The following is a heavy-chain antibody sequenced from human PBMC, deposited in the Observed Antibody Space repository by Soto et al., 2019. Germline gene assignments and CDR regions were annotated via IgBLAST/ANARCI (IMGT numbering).Heavy chain of an antibody. CDR1: GFTFSSYG. Sequence: GGSLRLSCAASGFTFSSYGMHWVRQAPGKGLEWVAVISYDGSNKYYADSVKGRFTISRDNSKNTLYLQMNSLRAEDTAVYYCASGRGAPGGHYYYVMDVWGQGTTVTVSS. V-gene: IGHV3-30*03. CDR3: ASGRGAPGGHYYYVMDV. CDR2: ISYDGSNK. J-gene: IGHJ6*02. D-gene: IGHD3-10*01.